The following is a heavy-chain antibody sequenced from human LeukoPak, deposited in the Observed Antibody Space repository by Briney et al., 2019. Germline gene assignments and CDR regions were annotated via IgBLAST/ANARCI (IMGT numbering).Heavy chain of an antibody. CDR1: GFSLSTSGMC. CDR3: ARTLSSSRSGFDY. Sequence: RESGPALVKPTQTLTLTCTFSGFSLSTSGMCMSWTRQPPGKALEWLARIDWDDDKYYSTSLKTRLTISKGTSKNQVVLTMTNMDPVDTATYYCARTLSSSRSGFDYWDQGTLVTVSS. CDR2: IDWDDDK. D-gene: IGHD2-2*01. V-gene: IGHV2-70*11. J-gene: IGHJ4*02.